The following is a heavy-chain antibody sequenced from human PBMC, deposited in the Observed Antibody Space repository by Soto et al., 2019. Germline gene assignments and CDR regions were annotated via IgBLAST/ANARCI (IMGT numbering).Heavy chain of an antibody. CDR3: AKDPNGDYVGAFGI. CDR1: GFTSSNYA. J-gene: IGHJ3*02. D-gene: IGHD4-17*01. Sequence: VGSLRLSCATSGFTSSNYAMSWVRQAPGKGLEWVSGVSASGGSTYYADSVKGRFTISRDNSKNTLSLQMNSLRAEDTAVYYCAKDPNGDYVGAFGIWGQGTMVTVSS. V-gene: IGHV3-23*01. CDR2: VSASGGST.